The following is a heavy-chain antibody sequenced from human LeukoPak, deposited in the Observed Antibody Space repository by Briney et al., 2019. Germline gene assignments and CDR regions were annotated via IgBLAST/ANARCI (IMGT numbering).Heavy chain of an antibody. CDR2: IYHSGST. CDR3: ARGHFEVYFDY. J-gene: IGHJ4*02. CDR1: GYSISSGYY. V-gene: IGHV4-38-2*02. Sequence: PSETLSLTCTVSGYSISSGYYWGWIRQPPGKGLEWIRSIYHSGSTYYNPSLKSRVTISVDTSKNQFSLKLSSVTAADTAVYYCARGHFEVYFDYWGQGTLVTVSS.